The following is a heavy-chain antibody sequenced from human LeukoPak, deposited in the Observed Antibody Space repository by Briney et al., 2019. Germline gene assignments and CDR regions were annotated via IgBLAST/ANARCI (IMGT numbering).Heavy chain of an antibody. CDR1: VFTFSSYS. Sequence: GASLRLSCAASVFTFSSYSMHWVREAPGKGREWVEVISYDGSNKYYADSVKGRFTISRDNSKNTLYLQMNSLRAEDTAVYYCARDRWVPSYSSSWYWDYYYYGMDVWGQGTTVTVSS. CDR3: ARDRWVPSYSSSWYWDYYYYGMDV. V-gene: IGHV3-30-3*01. J-gene: IGHJ6*02. CDR2: ISYDGSNK. D-gene: IGHD6-13*01.